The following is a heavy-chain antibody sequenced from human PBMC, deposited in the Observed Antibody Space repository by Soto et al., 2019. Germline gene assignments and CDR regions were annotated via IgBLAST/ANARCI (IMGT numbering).Heavy chain of an antibody. CDR1: GYTFTSYA. CDR2: INAGNGNT. CDR3: ARGESHEWLFRGPNAFDI. Sequence: ASVKVSCKASGYTFTSYAMHWVRQAPGQRLEWMGWINAGNGNTKYSQKFQGRVTITRDTSASTAYMELSSLRSEDTAVYYCARGESHEWLFRGPNAFDIWGQGTMVTVSS. J-gene: IGHJ3*02. V-gene: IGHV1-3*01. D-gene: IGHD3-3*01.